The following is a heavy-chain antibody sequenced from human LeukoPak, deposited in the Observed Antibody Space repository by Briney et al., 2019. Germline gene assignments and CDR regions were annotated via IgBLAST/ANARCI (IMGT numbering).Heavy chain of an antibody. D-gene: IGHD5-24*01. CDR3: ARNNGDGYNIGAFHI. CDR2: ISSSGSTI. V-gene: IGHV3-48*03. Sequence: SGGSLRLSCAASGFTFSSYEMNWVRQAPGKGLEWVSYISSSGSTIYYADSVKGRFTISRDNAKNSLYLQMNSLRAEDTALYYCARNNGDGYNIGAFHIWGQGTMVTVSS. J-gene: IGHJ3*02. CDR1: GFTFSSYE.